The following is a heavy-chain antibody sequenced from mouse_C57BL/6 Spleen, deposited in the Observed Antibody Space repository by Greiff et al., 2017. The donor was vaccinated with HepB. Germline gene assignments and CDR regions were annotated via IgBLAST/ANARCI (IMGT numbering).Heavy chain of an antibody. CDR2: IDPSDSET. Sequence: QVHVKQPGAELVRPGSSVKLSCKASGYTFTSYWMHWVKQRPIQGLEWIGNIDPSDSETHYNQKFKDKATLTVDKSSSTAYMQLSSLTSEDSAVYYCALYYGSSYDAMDYWGQGTSVTVSS. CDR1: GYTFTSYW. J-gene: IGHJ4*01. D-gene: IGHD1-1*01. CDR3: ALYYGSSYDAMDY. V-gene: IGHV1-52*01.